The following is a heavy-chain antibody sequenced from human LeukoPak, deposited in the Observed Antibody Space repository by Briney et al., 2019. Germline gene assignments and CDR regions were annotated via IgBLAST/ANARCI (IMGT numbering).Heavy chain of an antibody. D-gene: IGHD6-6*01. Sequence: PGGSLRLSCAASGFTFSSYAMSWVRQAPGKGLEWVSTISGSGGGTYYADSVKGRFTISRDNSKNTLYLQMNSLRAEDTAVYYCAKDLSIADRNGGDYWGQGTLVTVSS. CDR2: ISGSGGGT. CDR1: GFTFSSYA. J-gene: IGHJ4*02. V-gene: IGHV3-23*01. CDR3: AKDLSIADRNGGDY.